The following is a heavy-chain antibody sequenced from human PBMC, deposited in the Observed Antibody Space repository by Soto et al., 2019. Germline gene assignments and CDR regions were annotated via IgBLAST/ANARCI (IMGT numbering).Heavy chain of an antibody. CDR2: IYYSGST. CDR3: ARYFYGSGSYYSGYYYYYMDV. D-gene: IGHD3-10*01. J-gene: IGHJ6*03. V-gene: IGHV4-59*01. Sequence: SQTLSLTCTVSGGSISSYYWSWIRQPPGKGLEWIGYIYYSGSTNYNPSLKSRVTISVDASKNQFSLKLSSVTAADTAVYYCARYFYGSGSYYSGYYYYYMDVWGKGTTVTVSS. CDR1: GGSISSYY.